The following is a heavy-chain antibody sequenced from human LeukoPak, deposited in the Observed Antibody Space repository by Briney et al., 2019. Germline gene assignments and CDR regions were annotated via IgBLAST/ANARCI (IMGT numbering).Heavy chain of an antibody. CDR3: ARLSYSSGWHRY. CDR1: GFTFSSYA. CDR2: ISGSGGST. V-gene: IGHV3-23*01. J-gene: IGHJ4*02. Sequence: PGGSLRLSCAASGFTFSSYAMSWVRQAPGKGLEWVSAISGSGGSTYYADSVKGRFTISRDNSKNTLYLQMNSLRAEDTAVYYCARLSYSSGWHRYWGQGTLVTVSS. D-gene: IGHD6-19*01.